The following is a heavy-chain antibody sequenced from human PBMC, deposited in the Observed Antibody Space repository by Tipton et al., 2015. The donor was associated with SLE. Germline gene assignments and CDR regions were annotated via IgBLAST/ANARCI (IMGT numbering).Heavy chain of an antibody. J-gene: IGHJ4*02. CDR1: GGSISSSNW. V-gene: IGHV4-4*02. D-gene: IGHD3-10*01. Sequence: TLSLTCTVSGGSISSSNWWSWVRQPPGKGLEWIGEIYHSGSTNYNPSLKSRVTISVDKSKNQFSLELSSVTAADTAVYYCARDLVRGVSGGYWGQGTLVTVSS. CDR3: ARDLVRGVSGGY. CDR2: IYHSGST.